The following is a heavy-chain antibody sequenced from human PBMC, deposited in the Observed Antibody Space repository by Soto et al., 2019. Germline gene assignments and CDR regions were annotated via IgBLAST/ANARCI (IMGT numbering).Heavy chain of an antibody. Sequence: QVQLVESGGGVVQPGRSLRLSCAASGFTFSSYAMHWVRQAPGKGLEWVAVISYDGSNKYYADSVKGRFTISRDNSKNTLYLQMNSLRAEDTAVYYCARAVLGSGSQLFDPWGQGTLVTVSS. V-gene: IGHV3-30-3*01. CDR2: ISYDGSNK. J-gene: IGHJ5*02. CDR1: GFTFSSYA. CDR3: ARAVLGSGSQLFDP. D-gene: IGHD3-10*01.